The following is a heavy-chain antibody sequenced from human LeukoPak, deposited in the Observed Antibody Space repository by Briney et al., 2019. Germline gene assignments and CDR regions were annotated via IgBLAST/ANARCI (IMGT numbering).Heavy chain of an antibody. J-gene: IGHJ4*02. CDR2: ISGSGGST. V-gene: IGHV3-23*01. D-gene: IGHD3-10*01. Sequence: QTGGSLRLSCAASGFTFSSYAMSWVRQAPGKGLEWVSAISGSGGSTYYADSVKGWFTISRDNSKNTLYLQMNSLRAEDTAVYYCAKGPIYGSGLFYFDYWGQGTLVTVSS. CDR1: GFTFSSYA. CDR3: AKGPIYGSGLFYFDY.